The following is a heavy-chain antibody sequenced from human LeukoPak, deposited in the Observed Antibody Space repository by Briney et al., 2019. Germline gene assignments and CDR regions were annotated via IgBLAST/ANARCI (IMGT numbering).Heavy chain of an antibody. CDR2: IRYDGSNR. CDR1: GFTFTSYG. J-gene: IGHJ4*02. CDR3: AKGGYSYDSSGHNYFDY. Sequence: GGSLRLSCAASGFTFTSYGMHWVRQAPGKGLEWVAFIRYDGSNRNYADSVKGRFTISRDNSRNTLYLQMNSLRAEDTAVYYCAKGGYSYDSSGHNYFDYWGQGTLVTVSS. D-gene: IGHD3-22*01. V-gene: IGHV3-30*02.